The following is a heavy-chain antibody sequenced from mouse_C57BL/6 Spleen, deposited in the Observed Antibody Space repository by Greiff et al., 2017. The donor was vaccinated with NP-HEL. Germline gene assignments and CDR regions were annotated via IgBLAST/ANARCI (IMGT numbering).Heavy chain of an antibody. CDR3: ARGTTVVATSLTDWYFDV. J-gene: IGHJ1*03. CDR2: ISSGGSYT. CDR1: GFTFSSYG. V-gene: IGHV5-6*01. D-gene: IGHD1-1*01. Sequence: EVKLMESGGDLVKPGGSLKLSCAASGFTFSSYGMSWVRQTPDKRLEWVATISSGGSYTYYPDSVKGRFTISRDNAKNTLYLYMSGLKSEDTAMYYCARGTTVVATSLTDWYFDVWGTGTTVTVSS.